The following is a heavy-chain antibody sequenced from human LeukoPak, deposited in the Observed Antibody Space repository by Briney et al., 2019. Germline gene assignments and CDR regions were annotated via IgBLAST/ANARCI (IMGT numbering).Heavy chain of an antibody. CDR1: GGSISSYY. Sequence: SETLSLTCTVPGGSISSYYWSWIRQPPGKGLEWIGYIYYSGSTNYNPSLRSRVTISVDTSKNQFSLKLSSVTAADTAVYYCARGGSYYLNGWFDPWGQGTLVTVSS. V-gene: IGHV4-59*01. CDR2: IYYSGST. D-gene: IGHD1-26*01. J-gene: IGHJ5*02. CDR3: ARGGSYYLNGWFDP.